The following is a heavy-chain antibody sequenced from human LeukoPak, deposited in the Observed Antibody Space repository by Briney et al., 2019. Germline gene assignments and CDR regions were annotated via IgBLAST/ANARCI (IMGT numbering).Heavy chain of an antibody. V-gene: IGHV1-2*02. CDR2: INPNSGGT. J-gene: IGHJ5*02. CDR1: GYTFTGCY. CDR3: ARDLEACSGGSCYPNWFDP. Sequence: ASVKVSCKASGYTFTGCYMHWVRQAPGQGLEWMGWINPNSGGTNYAQKFQGRVTMTRDTSISTAYMELSRLRSDDTAVYYCARDLEACSGGSCYPNWFDPWGQGTLVTVSS. D-gene: IGHD2-15*01.